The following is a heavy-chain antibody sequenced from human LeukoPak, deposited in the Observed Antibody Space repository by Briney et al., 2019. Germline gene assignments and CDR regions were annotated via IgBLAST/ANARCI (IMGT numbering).Heavy chain of an antibody. V-gene: IGHV4-59*01. CDR2: IYYSGST. CDR1: GGSISSYY. D-gene: IGHD6-19*01. J-gene: IGHJ6*02. CDR3: ARGPRENSSGWYAGGYYYGMDV. Sequence: SETLSLTCTVSGGSISSYYWSWIRQPPGKGLAWIGYIYYSGSTNYNPSLKSRVTISVDTSKNQFSLKLSSVTAADTAVYYCARGPRENSSGWYAGGYYYGMDVWGQGTTVTVSS.